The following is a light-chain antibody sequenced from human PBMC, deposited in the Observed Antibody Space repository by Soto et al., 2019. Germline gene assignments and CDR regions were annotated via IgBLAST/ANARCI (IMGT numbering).Light chain of an antibody. J-gene: IGKJ5*01. CDR2: DAS. CDR3: HQYNSYSPPIT. CDR1: QSISSW. V-gene: IGKV1-5*01. Sequence: IQMTQSPSTLAGSVGDRVTITCRASQSISSWLAWYQQKPGKAPTLLIYDASTSESGVRSRFSGSGSGTEFPLTLSSLQPDDFATAYCHQYNSYSPPITFGQGTRLEIK.